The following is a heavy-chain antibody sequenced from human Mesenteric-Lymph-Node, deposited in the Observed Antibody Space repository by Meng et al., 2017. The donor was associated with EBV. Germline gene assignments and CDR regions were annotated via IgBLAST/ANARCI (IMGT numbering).Heavy chain of an antibody. D-gene: IGHD4-17*01. CDR1: GGSVNSGGYS. Sequence: QRQQQGSGSGLVKPSQTLSLTCTVSGGSVNSGGYSWSWIRQSPEKGLEWIGYVHHSGLTYYNPSLETRVIISLERSKNQFSLKLTSVTAADTAVYYCAGGDYVNQFNYWGQGTLVTVSS. V-gene: IGHV4-30-2*06. CDR3: AGGDYVNQFNY. CDR2: VHHSGLT. J-gene: IGHJ4*02.